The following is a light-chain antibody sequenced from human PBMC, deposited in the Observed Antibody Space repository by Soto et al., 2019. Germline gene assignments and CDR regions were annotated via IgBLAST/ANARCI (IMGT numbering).Light chain of an antibody. CDR3: TSYTSTNTRKV. V-gene: IGLV2-14*01. CDR1: SSDVGGYNY. Sequence: QSALTQPASVSGSPGQSITISCTGTSSDVGGYNYVSWYQQHPGKAPKFIIYEVSNRPSGVSNRFSGSKSGNTASLTISGLQAEDEADYYCTSYTSTNTRKVFGGGTKLTVL. CDR2: EVS. J-gene: IGLJ3*02.